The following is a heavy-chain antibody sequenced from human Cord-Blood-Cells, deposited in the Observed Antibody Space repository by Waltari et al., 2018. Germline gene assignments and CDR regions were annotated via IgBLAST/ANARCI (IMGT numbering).Heavy chain of an antibody. J-gene: IGHJ6*02. Sequence: QVQLVESGGGVVQPGRSLRLPCAASGFPFSRYAMHWVRQAPGKGLEWVAVISYDGSNKYYADSVKGRFTISRDNSKNTLYLQMNSLRAEDTAVYYCARDRATGTTYYYYGMDVWGQGTTVTVSS. CDR1: GFPFSRYA. CDR2: ISYDGSNK. V-gene: IGHV3-30-3*01. D-gene: IGHD1-1*01. CDR3: ARDRATGTTYYYYGMDV.